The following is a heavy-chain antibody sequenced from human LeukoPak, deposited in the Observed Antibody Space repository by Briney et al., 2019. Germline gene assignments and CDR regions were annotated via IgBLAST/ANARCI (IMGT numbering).Heavy chain of an antibody. Sequence: SETLSLTCAVYGGSFSGYYWSWIRQPPGKGLEWIGEINHSGSTNYNPSLKSRVTISVDTSKNQFSLKLSPVTAADTAVYYCARGPTDYGDYLINYFDYWGQGTLVTVSS. CDR1: GGSFSGYY. CDR2: INHSGST. D-gene: IGHD4-17*01. J-gene: IGHJ4*02. V-gene: IGHV4-34*01. CDR3: ARGPTDYGDYLINYFDY.